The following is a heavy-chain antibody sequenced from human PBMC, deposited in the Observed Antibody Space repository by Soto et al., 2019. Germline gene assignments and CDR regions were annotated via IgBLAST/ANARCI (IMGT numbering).Heavy chain of an antibody. CDR2: ISNSGREV. Sequence: GGSLRLSCAASGFTFSDWNMNWVRQAPGKGLEWLSFISNSGREVRYADSVKGRSTISRDNAKNSLFLHMNSLTDEDTAVYYCAKTVIRGNGSLVTVSS. V-gene: IGHV3-48*02. J-gene: IGHJ4*01. D-gene: IGHD4-4*01. CDR1: GFTFSDWN. CDR3: AKTVI.